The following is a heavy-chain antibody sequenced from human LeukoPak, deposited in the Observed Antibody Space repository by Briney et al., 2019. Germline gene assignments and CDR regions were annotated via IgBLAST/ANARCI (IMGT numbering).Heavy chain of an antibody. CDR1: GFTFSSYG. D-gene: IGHD3-22*01. J-gene: IGHJ3*02. CDR2: IRYDGSNK. V-gene: IGHV3-30*02. Sequence: GGSLRLSCAASGFTFSSYGMHWVRQAPGKGLEGVAFIRYDGSNKYYADSVKGRFTISRDNSKNTLYLQMNSLRAEDTAVYYCARAQGYYYDSSGYDHDAFDIWGQGTMVTVSS. CDR3: ARAQGYYYDSSGYDHDAFDI.